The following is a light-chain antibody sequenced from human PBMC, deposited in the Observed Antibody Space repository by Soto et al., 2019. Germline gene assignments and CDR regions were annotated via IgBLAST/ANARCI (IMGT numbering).Light chain of an antibody. CDR1: SGHNSYA. CDR3: QTWNTDIRV. J-gene: IGLJ3*02. CDR2: LNSDGSH. Sequence: QSVLTQPPSASASLGASVKLTCTLSSGHNSYAIAWHQQQPEKGPRYLMKLNSDGSHSKGDVIPDRFSGSGSGAERYLTISGLQSEDEADYFCQTWNTDIRVFGGGTQLAV. V-gene: IGLV4-69*01.